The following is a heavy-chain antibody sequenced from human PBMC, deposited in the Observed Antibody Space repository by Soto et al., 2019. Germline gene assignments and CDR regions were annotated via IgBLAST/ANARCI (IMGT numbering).Heavy chain of an antibody. J-gene: IGHJ6*02. Sequence: PSETLSLTCTVSGGSISSGGYYWSWIRQHPGKGLEWIGYTYYSGSTYYNPSLKSRVTISVDTSKSQFSLKLSSVTAADTAVYYCARDLGKYCSSTSCYSYYGMDVWGQGTTVTVSS. V-gene: IGHV4-31*03. CDR1: GGSISSGGYY. D-gene: IGHD2-2*01. CDR2: TYYSGST. CDR3: ARDLGKYCSSTSCYSYYGMDV.